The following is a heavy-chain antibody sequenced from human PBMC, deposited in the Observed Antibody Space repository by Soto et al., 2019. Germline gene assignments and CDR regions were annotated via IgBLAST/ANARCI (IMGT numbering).Heavy chain of an antibody. CDR2: IRSKAYGGTT. CDR1: GFTFGDYA. J-gene: IGHJ4*02. V-gene: IGHV3-49*05. CDR3: TRDGVVVVTAIIY. Sequence: EVQLVESGGGLVKPGRSLRLSCTASGFTFGDYAMSWFRPAPGKGLEWVGFIRSKAYGGTTEYAASVKGRFIISRDDSKSIAYLQMNSLKTEDTAVYYCTRDGVVVVTAIIYWGQGTLVTFSS. D-gene: IGHD2-21*02.